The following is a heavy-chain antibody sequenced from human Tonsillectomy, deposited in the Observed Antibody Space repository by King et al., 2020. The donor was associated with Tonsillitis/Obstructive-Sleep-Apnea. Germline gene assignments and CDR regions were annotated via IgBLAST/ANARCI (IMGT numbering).Heavy chain of an antibody. CDR2: ISGIGGST. CDR3: AKGSGDRSGLFEHNWFDP. Sequence: EVQLVESGGGLVQPGGSLRLSCAASGFTFDNYAMNWVRQAPGKGLEWVSAISGIGGSTYYADSLGGRFTISRDNSKNTVFLQMNSLRAEDTAVYYCAKGSGDRSGLFEHNWFDPWGQGTLVTVSS. CDR1: GFTFDNYA. J-gene: IGHJ5*02. D-gene: IGHD6-19*01. V-gene: IGHV3-23*04.